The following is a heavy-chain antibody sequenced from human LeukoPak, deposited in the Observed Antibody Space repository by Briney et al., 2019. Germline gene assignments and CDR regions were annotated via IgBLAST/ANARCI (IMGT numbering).Heavy chain of an antibody. CDR1: GFALKSYS. V-gene: IGHV3-21*01. CDR2: ISSTSAYI. Sequence: GGSLRLTCAGSGFALKSYSLSWVRQAPGKGLEWVSSISSTSAYIYYADSVKGRFTISRDNVDNVVYLQMNSLGAEDTAVYYCARVAVSGPTGWFDSWGQGTLVIVSS. D-gene: IGHD2-8*02. J-gene: IGHJ5*01. CDR3: ARVAVSGPTGWFDS.